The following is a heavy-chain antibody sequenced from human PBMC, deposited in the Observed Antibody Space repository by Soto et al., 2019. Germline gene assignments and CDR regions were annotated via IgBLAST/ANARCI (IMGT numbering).Heavy chain of an antibody. CDR1: GGSISSGGYY. Sequence: QVQLQESGPGLVKPSQTLSLTCTVSGGSISSGGYYWSWIRQYPGKGLEWIGYIYYSGSTYYNPSLKSRVNISVDTSKNQFSLKLSSVTAADTAVYYCAKSSTSANYFDYWGQGTLVTVSS. V-gene: IGHV4-31*03. D-gene: IGHD2-2*01. J-gene: IGHJ4*02. CDR2: IYYSGST. CDR3: AKSSTSANYFDY.